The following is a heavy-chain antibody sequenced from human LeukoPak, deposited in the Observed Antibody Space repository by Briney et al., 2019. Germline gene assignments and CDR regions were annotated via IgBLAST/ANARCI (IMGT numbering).Heavy chain of an antibody. J-gene: IGHJ6*03. CDR2: INTNTGNP. Sequence: GASVKVSCKASGYTFTSYAMNWVRQAPGQGLEWMGWINTNTGNPTYAQGFTGRFVFSLDTSVSTAYLQISSLKAEDTAVYYCARKARLGELSHYYYYYMDVWGKGTTVTVSS. V-gene: IGHV7-4-1*02. CDR3: ARKARLGELSHYYYYYMDV. CDR1: GYTFTSYA. D-gene: IGHD3-16*02.